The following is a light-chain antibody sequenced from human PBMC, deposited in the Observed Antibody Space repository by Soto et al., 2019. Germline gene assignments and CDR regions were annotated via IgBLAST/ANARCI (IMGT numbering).Light chain of an antibody. CDR3: CSHAGNNNYV. CDR1: SRDVGGQNY. CDR2: AVS. Sequence: QSALTQPPSASGSPGQSVAISCTGTSRDVGGQNYVSWYQQHPGKAPKLIIYAVSNRPSGVPDRFSGSKSGNTASLTISGLRAEDEADYYCCSHAGNNNYVFGTGTKSPS. V-gene: IGLV2-8*01. J-gene: IGLJ1*01.